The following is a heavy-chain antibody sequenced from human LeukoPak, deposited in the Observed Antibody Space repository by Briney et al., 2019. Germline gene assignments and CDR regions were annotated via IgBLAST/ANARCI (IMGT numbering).Heavy chain of an antibody. CDR2: INPNSGGT. D-gene: IGHD4-11*01. V-gene: IGHV1-2*02. CDR1: GYTFTGYY. Sequence: ASVKVSCKASGYTFTGYYIHWVRQTPGQGLEWMGWINPNSGGTNYAQKFQGRVTMTRDTSISTAYMELSRLTSDDTAVYYCARDAIVRDYSNSDYWGQGTLVTVSS. J-gene: IGHJ4*02. CDR3: ARDAIVRDYSNSDY.